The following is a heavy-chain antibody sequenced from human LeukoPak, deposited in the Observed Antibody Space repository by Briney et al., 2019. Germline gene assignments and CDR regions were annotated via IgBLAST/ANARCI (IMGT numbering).Heavy chain of an antibody. CDR1: GGSFSGYY. CDR3: ARGRDPGIAAAGTLLPFAY. J-gene: IGHJ4*02. D-gene: IGHD6-13*01. V-gene: IGHV4-34*01. CDR2: INHSGST. Sequence: SETLSLTCAVYGGSFSGYYWGWIRQPPGKGLEWIGEINHSGSTNYNPSLKSRVTISVDTSKNQFSLKLSSVTAADTAVYYCARGRDPGIAAAGTLLPFAYWGQGTLVTVSS.